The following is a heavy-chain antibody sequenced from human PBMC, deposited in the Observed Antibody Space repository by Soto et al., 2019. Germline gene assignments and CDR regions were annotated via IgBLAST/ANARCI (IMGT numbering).Heavy chain of an antibody. D-gene: IGHD4-17*01. J-gene: IGHJ6*03. CDR2: IYSGGRT. CDR1: GFTVSSNY. V-gene: IGHV3-66*01. Sequence: GGSLRLSCAASGFTVSSNYMSWVRQAPGKGLEWVSVIYSGGRTYYADVVKGRFTISRDNSKNTLYLQMNSLRAEDKTVYYCAREDTVTTSYYYYYYYMDVWGKGTTVTVSS. CDR3: AREDTVTTSYYYYYYYMDV.